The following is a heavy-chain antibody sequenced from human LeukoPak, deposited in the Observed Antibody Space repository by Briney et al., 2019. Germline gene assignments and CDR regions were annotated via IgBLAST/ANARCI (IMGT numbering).Heavy chain of an antibody. CDR3: AIHYCSGDFCYSLLDY. V-gene: IGHV4-59*08. CDR2: IHYTGST. J-gene: IGHJ4*02. Sequence: SETLSLTCTVSGESFSTYHWSWIRQPPGKGLEWIGYIHYTGSTNYNPSLKSRVTISLDTSKNQFSLKLSSVTAADTAVYYCAIHYCSGDFCYSLLDYWGQGTLVTVSS. CDR1: GESFSTYH. D-gene: IGHD2-15*01.